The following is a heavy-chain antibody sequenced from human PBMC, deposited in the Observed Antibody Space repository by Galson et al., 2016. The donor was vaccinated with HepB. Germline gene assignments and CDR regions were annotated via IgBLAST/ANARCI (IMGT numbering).Heavy chain of an antibody. CDR3: ARDGFPGFGSFFDY. Sequence: ETLSLTCTVSGESLSGYFWSWLRQPPGKGLEWIGEVNHRGTTHYDPSLESRVTISADTSKNKFSLNLSSVTAADTAVYFCARDGFPGFGSFFDYWGHGALVTVSS. J-gene: IGHJ4*01. V-gene: IGHV4-34*01. D-gene: IGHD3-10*01. CDR1: GESLSGYF. CDR2: VNHRGTT.